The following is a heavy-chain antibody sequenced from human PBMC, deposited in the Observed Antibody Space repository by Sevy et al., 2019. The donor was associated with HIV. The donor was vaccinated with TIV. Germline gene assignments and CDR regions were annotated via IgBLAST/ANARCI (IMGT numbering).Heavy chain of an antibody. J-gene: IGHJ4*02. D-gene: IGHD3-3*01. CDR1: GFIFGGYG. Sequence: GGSLRLSCTASGFIFGGYGMSWVRQAPGKGLEWIAFSKGKVHGGTTENAATVTCTFPSSNDDSKNIVYLKRRNLKTAATAVYYCTRWRRFQSIFDYWGQGTLVTVSS. V-gene: IGHV3-49*04. CDR3: TRWRRFQSIFDY. CDR2: SKGKVHGGTT.